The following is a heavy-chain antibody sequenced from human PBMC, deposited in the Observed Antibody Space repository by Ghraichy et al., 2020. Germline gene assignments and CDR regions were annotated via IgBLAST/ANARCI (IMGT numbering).Heavy chain of an antibody. D-gene: IGHD2-15*01. V-gene: IGHV3-48*02. J-gene: IGHJ4*02. Sequence: LSLTCAASGFTFSNYAMDWVRQAPGKGLEWLSYITSSVSPLYYADSVKGRFTISRDNVKNSLYLQMSSLRDEDTAVYYCAREGGNYCSGGSCSRDFDYWGQGTLVTFSS. CDR1: GFTFSNYA. CDR3: AREGGNYCSGGSCSRDFDY. CDR2: ITSSVSPL.